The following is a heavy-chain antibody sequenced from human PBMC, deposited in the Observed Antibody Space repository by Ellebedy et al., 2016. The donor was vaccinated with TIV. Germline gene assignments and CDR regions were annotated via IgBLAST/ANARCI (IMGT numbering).Heavy chain of an antibody. CDR3: ARDEGRVVLRP. CDR2: IIPIYGIT. J-gene: IGHJ5*02. V-gene: IGHV1-69*04. Sequence: AASEKVSCKASVGNFSSSNISWVRQAPGQGLEWIGRIIPIYGITNYAQKFHGRVTITADKYTSTAYMELSSLRSEDTAVSYCARDEGRVVLRPWGQGTLVTASS. D-gene: IGHD2-8*02. CDR1: VGNFSSSN.